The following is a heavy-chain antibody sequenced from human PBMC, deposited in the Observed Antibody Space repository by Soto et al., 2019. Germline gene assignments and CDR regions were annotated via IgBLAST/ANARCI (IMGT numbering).Heavy chain of an antibody. CDR1: GGSISSSSYY. CDR3: ARQRTYYYDSSGFSDY. V-gene: IGHV4-39*01. CDR2: IYYSGST. D-gene: IGHD3-22*01. Sequence: PSETLSLTCTVSGGSISSSSYYWGWIRQPPGKGLEWIGSIYYSGSTYYNPSLKSRVTISVDTSKNQFSLKLSSVTAADTAVYYXARQRTYYYDSSGFSDYWGRGTLVTVSS. J-gene: IGHJ4*02.